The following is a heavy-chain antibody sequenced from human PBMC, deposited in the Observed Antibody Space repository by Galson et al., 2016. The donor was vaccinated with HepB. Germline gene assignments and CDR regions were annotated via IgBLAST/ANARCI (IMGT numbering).Heavy chain of an antibody. CDR2: IWFDGTLK. CDR1: GFTFTNYG. V-gene: IGHV3-33*01. Sequence: SLRLSCAASGFTFTNYGMHWVRQAPGKGLEWVAVIWFDGTLKYYGDSVRGRFTISRDDSQSTLHLQMNSLRVEDTAVYYCARDSMATITGLDGFDIWGQGTMVTVPS. CDR3: ARDSMATITGLDGFDI. J-gene: IGHJ3*02. D-gene: IGHD5-24*01.